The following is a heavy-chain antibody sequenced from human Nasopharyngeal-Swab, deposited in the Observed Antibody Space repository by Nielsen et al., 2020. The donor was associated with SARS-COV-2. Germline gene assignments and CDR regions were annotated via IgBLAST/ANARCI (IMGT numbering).Heavy chain of an antibody. CDR1: SGSISPYF. Sequence: SETLSLTCTVSSGSISPYFWNWIRQPPGMGLEWIGYISHSGSTNYTPSLKSRVTISIDTSKKQLSLKLRSVTAADTAVYYCARVAPLSTMVRGVHYGMDVWGQGTTVTVSS. CDR2: ISHSGST. CDR3: ARVAPLSTMVRGVHYGMDV. D-gene: IGHD3-10*01. V-gene: IGHV4-59*13. J-gene: IGHJ6*02.